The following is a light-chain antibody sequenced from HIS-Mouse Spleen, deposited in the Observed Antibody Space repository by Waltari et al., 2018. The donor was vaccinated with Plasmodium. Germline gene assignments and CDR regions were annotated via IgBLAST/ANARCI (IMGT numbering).Light chain of an antibody. V-gene: IGKV3-15*01. Sequence: EIVMTQSPATLSVPPGERATLSCRASQSVSSNLAWYQQKPGQAPRLLIYGASTSATGIPARFSGSVSGTEFTLTISSLQSEDFAVYYCQQYNNWPAWTFGQGTKVEIK. CDR3: QQYNNWPAWT. J-gene: IGKJ1*01. CDR2: GAS. CDR1: QSVSSN.